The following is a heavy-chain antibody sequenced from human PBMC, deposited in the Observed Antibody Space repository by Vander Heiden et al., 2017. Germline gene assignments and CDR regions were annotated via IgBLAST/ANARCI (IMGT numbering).Heavy chain of an antibody. V-gene: IGHV3-33*01. CDR1: GFTFRNYG. Sequence: VLLLESGLGLVQPGMPLTLSWAASGFTFRNYGMHGVRQAAGKGLGWVALIWYGGSNKYYADSVKGRFAISRDNSKNTLYLQMNSLRAEDTAVYYCARDWESRRDYFDYWGQGTLVTVSS. CDR3: ARDWESRRDYFDY. D-gene: IGHD1-26*01. J-gene: IGHJ4*02. CDR2: IWYGGSNK.